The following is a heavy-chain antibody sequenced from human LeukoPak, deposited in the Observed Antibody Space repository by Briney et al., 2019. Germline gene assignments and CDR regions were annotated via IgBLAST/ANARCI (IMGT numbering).Heavy chain of an antibody. V-gene: IGHV5-51*01. CDR3: ARQFRDSSGYYSYYFDY. Sequence: GESLKISCKGSGYSFTTDWIGWVRQMPGRGLEWMGIIYPSDSDTRYSPSFQGQVTISADKSISTAYLQWSSLKASDTAMYYCARQFRDSSGYYSYYFDYWGQGTLVTVSS. CDR2: IYPSDSDT. J-gene: IGHJ4*02. D-gene: IGHD3-22*01. CDR1: GYSFTTDW.